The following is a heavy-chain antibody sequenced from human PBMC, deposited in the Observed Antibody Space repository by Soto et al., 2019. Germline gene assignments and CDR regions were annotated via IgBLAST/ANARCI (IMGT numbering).Heavy chain of an antibody. D-gene: IGHD3-22*01. Sequence: QVQLVESGGGVVQPGRSLRLSCAASGFTFSRCTMHWVRQAPGTGLEWVGVISSDGSKKYYADSVKGRFTISRDNSENRLCIEINILRAEDTAVYYCARAGDRGGYGDYWGQGTLVTVSS. CDR1: GFTFSRCT. V-gene: IGHV3-30-3*01. CDR2: ISSDGSKK. CDR3: ARAGDRGGYGDY. J-gene: IGHJ4*02.